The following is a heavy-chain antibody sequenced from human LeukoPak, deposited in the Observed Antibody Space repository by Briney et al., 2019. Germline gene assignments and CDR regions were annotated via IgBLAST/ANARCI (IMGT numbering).Heavy chain of an antibody. CDR1: GYTFTSYY. CDR2: INPSGGST. CDR3: ARGELDWYFDL. D-gene: IGHD1-1*01. J-gene: IGHJ2*01. V-gene: IGHV1-46*01. Sequence: ASVKVSCKASGYTFTSYYMHWVRQAPGQGLEWMGIINPSGGSTSYAQKFQGRVTMTRDTSISTAYMELTRLRSNDTAVYYCARGELDWYFDLWGRGTLVTVSS.